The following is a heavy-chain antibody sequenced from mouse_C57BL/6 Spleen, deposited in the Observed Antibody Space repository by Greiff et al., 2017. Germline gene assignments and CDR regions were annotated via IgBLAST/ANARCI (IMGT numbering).Heavy chain of an antibody. D-gene: IGHD3-2*02. CDR3: AREGGQLRPYFDV. J-gene: IGHJ1*03. V-gene: IGHV1-7*01. CDR1: GYTFTSYW. CDR2: INPSSGYT. Sequence: QVHVKQSGAELAKPGASVKLSCKASGYTFTSYWMHWVKQRPGQGLEWIGYINPSSGYTKYNQKFKDTATLTADKSSSTAYMQLSSLTYEDSAVYYCAREGGQLRPYFDVWGTGTTVTVSS.